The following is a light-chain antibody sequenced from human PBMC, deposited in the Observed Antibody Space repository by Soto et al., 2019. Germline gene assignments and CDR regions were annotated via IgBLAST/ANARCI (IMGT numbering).Light chain of an antibody. CDR3: SSYTSSITFYV. CDR2: DVS. CDR1: SSDVGGYNY. Sequence: QSVLTQPASVSGSPGQSITISCTGTSSDVGGYNYVSWYQQHPGKAPKLMIYDVSKRPSGVSNRFSGSKSGNTASLTISGLQAEDEADYYCSSYTSSITFYVFGTGTKLTVL. J-gene: IGLJ1*01. V-gene: IGLV2-14*01.